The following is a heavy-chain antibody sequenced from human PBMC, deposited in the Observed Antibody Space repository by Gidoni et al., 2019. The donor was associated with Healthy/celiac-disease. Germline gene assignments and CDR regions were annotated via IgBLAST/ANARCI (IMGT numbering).Heavy chain of an antibody. CDR3: AKDASYYYDSSGYIGTGYGDY. D-gene: IGHD3-22*01. V-gene: IGHV3-30*18. Sequence: QVQLVESGGGVVQPGRSLRLSCAASGFTFSSSGLPWVRQAPGKGLEEVAVISYDGSNKYYADSVKGRFTISRDNSKNTLYLQMNSLRAEDTAVYYCAKDASYYYDSSGYIGTGYGDYWGQGTLVTVSS. J-gene: IGHJ4*02. CDR1: GFTFSSSG. CDR2: ISYDGSNK.